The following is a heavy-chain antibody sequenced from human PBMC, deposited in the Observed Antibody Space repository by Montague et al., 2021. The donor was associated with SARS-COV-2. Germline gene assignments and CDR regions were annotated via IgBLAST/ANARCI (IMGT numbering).Heavy chain of an antibody. CDR3: AKDSAVLVTATSLYFDH. D-gene: IGHD2-21*02. J-gene: IGHJ4*02. V-gene: IGHV3-23*01. CDR2: ISGSSGST. CDR1: GFAFDTYA. Sequence: SLRLSCAASGFAFDTYAMSWVRQAPEKGLEWVSAISGSSGSTYYADSVKGRFTISRDSSKNILYLQMNSLRAGDTAVYYCAKDSAVLVTATSLYFDHWGQGTLVTVSS.